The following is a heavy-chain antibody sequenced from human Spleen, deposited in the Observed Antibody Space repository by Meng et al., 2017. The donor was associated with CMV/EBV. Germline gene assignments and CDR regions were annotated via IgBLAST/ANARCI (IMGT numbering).Heavy chain of an antibody. CDR3: ARGFNDLLTGYRYAMDV. D-gene: IGHD3-9*01. V-gene: IGHV3-7*03. J-gene: IGHJ6*02. CDR2: IKQDGSEK. Sequence: GGSLRLSCAASGFTFSSYWMSWVRQAPGKGLEWVANIKQDGSEKYYVDSVKGRFTISRDNSKNTLHLQMNSLRDDDTAVYYCARGFNDLLTGYRYAMDVWGQGTTVTVSS. CDR1: GFTFSSYW.